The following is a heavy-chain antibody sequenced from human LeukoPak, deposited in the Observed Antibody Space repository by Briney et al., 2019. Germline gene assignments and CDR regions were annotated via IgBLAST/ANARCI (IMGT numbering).Heavy chain of an antibody. J-gene: IGHJ1*01. D-gene: IGHD2-21*02. CDR1: GFTFSIYS. CDR3: ARGYCGGDCYGD. Sequence: GGSLRLSCAASGFTFSIYSMNWVRQAPGKGLEYVSSISSSSSHIYYADSVKGRFTISRDNTKSSLYLQMNSLRAEDMAVYYCARGYCGGDCYGDWGQGTLVTVSS. CDR2: ISSSSSHI. V-gene: IGHV3-21*01.